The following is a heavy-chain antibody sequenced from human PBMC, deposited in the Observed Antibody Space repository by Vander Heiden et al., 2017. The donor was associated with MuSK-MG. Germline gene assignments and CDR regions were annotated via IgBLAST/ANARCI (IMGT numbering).Heavy chain of an antibody. D-gene: IGHD3-22*01. CDR2: ISGSGDTT. CDR1: GFTLRSYA. Sequence: EVQLLESGGGLVQPGGSLRLSCAASGFTLRSYAMSWPRQAPGKGLEWVSTISGSGDTTYYADSVKGRFTISRDNSKNTLYLQMNSLRAEDTAVYYCAKHVVVVIAKQKGYFDYWGQGTLVTVSS. V-gene: IGHV3-23*01. J-gene: IGHJ4*02. CDR3: AKHVVVVIAKQKGYFDY.